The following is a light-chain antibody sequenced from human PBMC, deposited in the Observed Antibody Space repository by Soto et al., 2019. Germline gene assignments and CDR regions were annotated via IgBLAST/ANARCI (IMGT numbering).Light chain of an antibody. J-gene: IGLJ1*01. V-gene: IGLV2-14*01. CDR3: LSFTSRHTYV. CDR1: SSDVGGYNF. CDR2: EVT. Sequence: QSVLTQPASVSGSPGQSITISCTGTSSDVGGYNFVSWYQQHPGQVPKFMIYEVTNRPSGVSNRFSGSKSGNTASLTISGLQAEDEADYYCLSFTSRHTYVFGTGTKVTVL.